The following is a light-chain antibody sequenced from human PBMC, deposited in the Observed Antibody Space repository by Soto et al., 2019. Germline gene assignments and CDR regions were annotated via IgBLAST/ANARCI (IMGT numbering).Light chain of an antibody. CDR1: QSVNIY. V-gene: IGKV3D-15*01. CDR2: GAS. Sequence: EIVLTQSPGTRSLSPGERATLSCRASQSVNIYLAWYQQKPGQAPRLLIFGASYRATGIPARFSGSGSGTEFNLTISSLQSEDFAVYFCQQYDDWLRLTFGGGTKVDIK. CDR3: QQYDDWLRLT. J-gene: IGKJ4*01.